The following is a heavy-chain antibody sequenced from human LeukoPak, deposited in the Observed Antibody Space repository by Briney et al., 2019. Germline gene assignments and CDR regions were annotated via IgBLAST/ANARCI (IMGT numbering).Heavy chain of an antibody. Sequence: GASLKISCNGSGYXFTNYWICWVRQMPGKGLEWMGIIYPGHSGTRYSPSFQGQVTVSADNSISTAYLQWSSLRASDTAMYYCARLNYYGTSGFPDYWGQGTLVTVSS. CDR1: GYXFTNYW. CDR2: IYPGHSGT. V-gene: IGHV5-51*01. D-gene: IGHD3-22*01. J-gene: IGHJ4*02. CDR3: ARLNYYGTSGFPDY.